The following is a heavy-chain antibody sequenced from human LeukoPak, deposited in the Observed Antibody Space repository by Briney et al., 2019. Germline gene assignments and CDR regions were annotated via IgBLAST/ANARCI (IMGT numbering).Heavy chain of an antibody. D-gene: IGHD4-17*01. V-gene: IGHV1-69*06. CDR2: IIPIFGTA. J-gene: IGHJ5*02. Sequence: ASVKVSCKASGGTFSSYAISWVRQAPGQGLEWMGGIIPIFGTANYAQKFQGRVTITADKSTSTAYMELSSLRSEDTAVYYCARDGRRRLDYGDSENWFDPWGQGTLVTVSS. CDR3: ARDGRRRLDYGDSENWFDP. CDR1: GGTFSSYA.